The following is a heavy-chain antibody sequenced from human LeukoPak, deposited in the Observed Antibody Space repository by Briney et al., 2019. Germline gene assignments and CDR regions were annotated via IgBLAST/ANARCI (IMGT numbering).Heavy chain of an antibody. CDR2: IVPLHGIA. Sequence: SVKVSCKVSGGTFNTYAINWVRQAPGQGLEWVGRIVPLHGIANYAQTFQDKVTITADKSTSAAYMELSSLRSEDTAVYYCAAGARQVTGSSWYAPFDYWGQGTLVTVSS. V-gene: IGHV1-69*04. CDR3: AAGARQVTGSSWYAPFDY. CDR1: GGTFNTYA. J-gene: IGHJ4*02. D-gene: IGHD1-20*01.